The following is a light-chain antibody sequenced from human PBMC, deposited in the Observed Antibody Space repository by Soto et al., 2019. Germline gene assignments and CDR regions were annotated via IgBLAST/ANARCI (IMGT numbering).Light chain of an antibody. Sequence: EIELTQSPGTLSLSPGERATLSCRASQSVPGNYLAWLQQKPGQAPRVLIYGVSMRATGIPDRFSGSGSGTDFTLTISRLQPEDFAVYFCQQYTSPPWTLGQGTKVETK. CDR1: QSVPGNY. CDR2: GVS. CDR3: QQYTSPPWT. V-gene: IGKV3-20*01. J-gene: IGKJ1*01.